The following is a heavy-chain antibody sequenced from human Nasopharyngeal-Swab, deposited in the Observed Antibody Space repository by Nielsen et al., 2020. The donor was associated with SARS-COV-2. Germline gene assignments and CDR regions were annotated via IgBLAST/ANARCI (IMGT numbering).Heavy chain of an antibody. Sequence: WIRQPPGKGLEWVSYISSSGSTIYYADSVKGRFTISRDNAKNSLYLQMNSLRAEDTAVYYCAREIHYDSSGYYVGAFGIWGQGTMVTVSS. V-gene: IGHV3-48*03. CDR2: ISSSGSTI. CDR3: AREIHYDSSGYYVGAFGI. J-gene: IGHJ3*02. D-gene: IGHD3-22*01.